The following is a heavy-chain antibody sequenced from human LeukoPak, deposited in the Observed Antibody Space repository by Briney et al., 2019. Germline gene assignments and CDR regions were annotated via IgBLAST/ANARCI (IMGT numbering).Heavy chain of an antibody. D-gene: IGHD3-10*01. Sequence: GGSLRLSCAASGFTFSSYSMNWVRQAPGKGLEWVSSISSSSSYIYYADSVKGRFTISRDDAKNSLYLQMNSLRAEDTAVYYCARDSHYTSGSSYWDDTFDIWGQGTMVTVSS. CDR2: ISSSSSYI. CDR1: GFTFSSYS. J-gene: IGHJ3*02. CDR3: ARDSHYTSGSSYWDDTFDI. V-gene: IGHV3-21*04.